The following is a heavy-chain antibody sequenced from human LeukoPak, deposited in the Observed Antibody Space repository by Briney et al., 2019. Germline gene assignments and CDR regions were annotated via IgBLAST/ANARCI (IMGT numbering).Heavy chain of an antibody. J-gene: IGHJ4*02. CDR3: ARNGFITMIVVVTSTLNDY. CDR2: ISSSGSTI. Sequence: GGSLRLSCAASGFTFSDYYMSWIRQAPGKGLEWVSYISSSGSTIYYADSVKGRFTISRDNAKNSLYLQMNSLRAEDTAVYYCARNGFITMIVVVTSTLNDYWGQGTLVTVSS. V-gene: IGHV3-11*01. CDR1: GFTFSDYY. D-gene: IGHD3-22*01.